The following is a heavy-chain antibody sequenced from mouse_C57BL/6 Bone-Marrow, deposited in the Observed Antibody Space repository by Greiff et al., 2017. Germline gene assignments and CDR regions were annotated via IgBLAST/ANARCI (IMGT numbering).Heavy chain of an antibody. CDR2: INYDGSST. CDR1: GFTFSDYY. J-gene: IGHJ1*03. V-gene: IGHV5-16*01. D-gene: IGHD2-3*01. Sequence: DVMLVESEGGLVQPGSSMKLSCTASGFTFSDYYMAWVRQVPEKGLEWVANINYDGSSTYYLDSLKSRFIISRDNAKNILYLQMSSLKSEDTATYYCARVSYDGYYVWYFDVWGTGTTVTVSS. CDR3: ARVSYDGYYVWYFDV.